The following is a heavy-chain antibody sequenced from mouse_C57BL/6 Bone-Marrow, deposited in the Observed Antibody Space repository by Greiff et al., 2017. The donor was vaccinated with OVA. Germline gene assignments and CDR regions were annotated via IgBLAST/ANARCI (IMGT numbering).Heavy chain of an antibody. D-gene: IGHD1-1*01. CDR2: IDPEDGET. J-gene: IGHJ4*01. CDR1: GFNIKDYY. V-gene: IGHV14-2*01. Sequence: EVKLMESGAELVKPGASVKLSCTASGFNIKDYYMHWVKQRTEQGLEWIGRIDPEDGETKYAPKFQGKATITADTSSNTAYLQLTSLTSEDTAVYYCASYGSSYYYAMDYWGQGTSVTVSS. CDR3: ASYGSSYYYAMDY.